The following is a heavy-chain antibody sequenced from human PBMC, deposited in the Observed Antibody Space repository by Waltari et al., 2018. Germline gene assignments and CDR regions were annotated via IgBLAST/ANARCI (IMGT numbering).Heavy chain of an antibody. J-gene: IGHJ4*02. CDR1: GFTFGVYA. D-gene: IGHD3-22*01. CDR2: IRSKAYGGTT. CDR3: TRVSYYYYYFDY. Sequence: EVQLVESGGGLVQPGRSLRLSCTASGFTFGVYAMSWFRQAPGKGLEWVGFIRSKAYGGTTEYAASVKGRFTISRDDSKSIAYLQMNSLKTEDTAVYYCTRVSYYYYYFDYWGQGTLVTVSS. V-gene: IGHV3-49*03.